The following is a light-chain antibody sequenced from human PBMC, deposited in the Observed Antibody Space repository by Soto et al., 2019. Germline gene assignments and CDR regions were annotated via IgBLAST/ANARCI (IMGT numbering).Light chain of an antibody. CDR2: GAS. Sequence: SLWTQCACSLALASGERAPLSCRASQSVSSSCLAWYQQKPGQAPRLLIYGASSRATGIPDRFSGSGSGTDFTLTISSLQPEDFATYYCQQSYITPPTFGGGTKVDIK. CDR1: QSVSSSC. J-gene: IGKJ4*01. V-gene: IGKV3-20*01. CDR3: QQSYITPPT.